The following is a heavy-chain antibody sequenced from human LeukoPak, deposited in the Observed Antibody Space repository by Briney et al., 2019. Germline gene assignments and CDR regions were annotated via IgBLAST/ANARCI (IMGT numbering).Heavy chain of an antibody. Sequence: TGGSLRLSCAASAFSLNAYNMNWVRQAPGKGLEWVSSISYTGTCIYYADSVRGRFTISRDNAQNSLYLQMNSLRAEDTAIYYCVRDRGTYRPIDYWGQGTLVTVSS. CDR2: ISYTGTCI. CDR3: VRDRGTYRPIDY. V-gene: IGHV3-21*04. D-gene: IGHD1-26*01. CDR1: AFSLNAYN. J-gene: IGHJ4*02.